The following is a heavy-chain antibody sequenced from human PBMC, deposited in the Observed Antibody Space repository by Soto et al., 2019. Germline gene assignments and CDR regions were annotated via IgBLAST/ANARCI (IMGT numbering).Heavy chain of an antibody. Sequence: GGSLRLSCAASGFTFSSYDMHWVPQATGKGMEWVSAIDTARDTYDRGSVKGRFTNSRENAKNSLYIQMNSLKVGDTEVCYGARVTLGMSGFDIWGQGTMVTVSS. CDR1: GFTFSSYD. V-gene: IGHV3-13*01. J-gene: IGHJ3*02. CDR3: ARVTLGMSGFDI. D-gene: IGHD7-27*01. CDR2: IDTARDT.